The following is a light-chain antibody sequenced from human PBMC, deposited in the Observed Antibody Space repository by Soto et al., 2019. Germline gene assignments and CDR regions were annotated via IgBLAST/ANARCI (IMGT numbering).Light chain of an antibody. V-gene: IGKV3-20*01. CDR1: QAVSNNY. CDR2: GVS. Sequence: DIVLTQSPGTLSLSPGERGSLSCRASQAVSNNYLVWYQQKPGQAPRLLIYGVSIRATGIPDRFSGSGSGTDFTLTISGLEPEDSGVYFCQQYDGSISFGGGSRVEIK. J-gene: IGKJ4*01. CDR3: QQYDGSIS.